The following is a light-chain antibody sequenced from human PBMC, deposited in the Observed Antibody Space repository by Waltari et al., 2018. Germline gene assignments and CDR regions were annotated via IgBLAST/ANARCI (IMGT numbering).Light chain of an antibody. Sequence: IQLTQSPSSLSASVGDSVTITCRACQDISGALAWYQQQPGTGPKLLFYEVSGLESGVPSRFRGSRSGTDFTLTITSLQPDDFATYYCQHYLSYPITFGGGTKVQIK. J-gene: IGKJ4*01. CDR2: EVS. V-gene: IGKV1-13*02. CDR1: QDISGA. CDR3: QHYLSYPIT.